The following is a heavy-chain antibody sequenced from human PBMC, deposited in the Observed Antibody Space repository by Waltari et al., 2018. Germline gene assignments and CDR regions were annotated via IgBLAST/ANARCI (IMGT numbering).Heavy chain of an antibody. D-gene: IGHD3-22*01. Sequence: QVQLQESGPGLVKPSQTLSLTCTVPGGSISSGSSYLSWIRQTAGKGLEWIGRIYTSGSTNYNPSLKSRVTISVDTSKNQFSLKLSSVTAADTAVYYCARSYDSSGYYGYWGQGTLVTVSS. CDR2: IYTSGST. CDR3: ARSYDSSGYYGY. V-gene: IGHV4-61*02. J-gene: IGHJ4*02. CDR1: GGSISSGSSY.